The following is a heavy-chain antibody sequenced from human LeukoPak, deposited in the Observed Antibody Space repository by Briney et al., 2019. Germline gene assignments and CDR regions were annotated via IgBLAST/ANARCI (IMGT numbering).Heavy chain of an antibody. CDR3: AELGITMIGGV. CDR2: ISSSGSTI. CDR1: GFTFSSYE. V-gene: IGHV3-48*03. D-gene: IGHD3-10*02. J-gene: IGHJ6*04. Sequence: GGSLRLSCAASGFTFSSYEMNWVRQAPGKGLEWVSYISSSGSTIYYADSVKGRFTISRDNAKNSLYLQMNSLRAEDTAVYYCAELGITMIGGVWGKGTTVAISS.